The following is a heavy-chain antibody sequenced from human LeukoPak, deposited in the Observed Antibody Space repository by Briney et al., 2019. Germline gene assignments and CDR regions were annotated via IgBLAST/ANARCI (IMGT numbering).Heavy chain of an antibody. Sequence: ASVKVSCKASGYTFGTYAIHWVRQAPGQRPEWMGWINAGSGNTKSSQKFQGRVTITRDKSVNTAYMELSSLRSEDTAVYYCARTQGGYDFAAFDIWGQGTVVIVSS. CDR1: GYTFGTYA. CDR2: INAGSGNT. D-gene: IGHD5-12*01. V-gene: IGHV1-3*01. J-gene: IGHJ3*02. CDR3: ARTQGGYDFAAFDI.